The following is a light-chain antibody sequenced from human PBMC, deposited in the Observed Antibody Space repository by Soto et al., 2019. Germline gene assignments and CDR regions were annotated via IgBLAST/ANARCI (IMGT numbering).Light chain of an antibody. V-gene: IGKV1-17*01. CDR2: AVS. Sequence: DIQMTQSPSSLSASVGDRVTINCRASQGIGNDLGWFQQKPGKDPKRLIYAVSSLQSGVPSRFSGSRSGTEFTLTISSLQPEDFATYYCLQHTTNPWTFGQGTKVEIK. J-gene: IGKJ1*01. CDR1: QGIGND. CDR3: LQHTTNPWT.